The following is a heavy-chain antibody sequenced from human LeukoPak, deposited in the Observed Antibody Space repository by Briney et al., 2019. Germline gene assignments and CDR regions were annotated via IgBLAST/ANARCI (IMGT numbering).Heavy chain of an antibody. Sequence: GGSLRLSCAASGFTFSRYWMTWVRQAPGKGLEWVANIKQDGSEKYYVDSVKGRFTISRDNAKNSLYLQMNSLRAEDTAVYYCAREKKGYCSRTSCYLDYYYYYMDVWGKGTTVTVSS. J-gene: IGHJ6*03. D-gene: IGHD2-2*01. CDR2: IKQDGSEK. CDR3: AREKKGYCSRTSCYLDYYYYYMDV. V-gene: IGHV3-7*01. CDR1: GFTFSRYW.